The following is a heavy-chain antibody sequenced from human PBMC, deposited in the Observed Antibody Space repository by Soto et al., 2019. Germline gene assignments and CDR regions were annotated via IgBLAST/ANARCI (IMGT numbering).Heavy chain of an antibody. V-gene: IGHV4-34*01. CDR2: INXSXXT. D-gene: IGHD3-10*01. CDR3: ARGPGRYYGSGRSFDY. CDR1: GGCFKGYY. Sequence: TAALTCAVCGGCFKGYYWSWIRQPPGKGLEWIGEINXSXXTXXXXXLXXRVTISVDTSKNQFSLKLSSVTAADTAVYYCARGPGRYYGSGRSFDYWGQGTLVTVSS. J-gene: IGHJ4*02.